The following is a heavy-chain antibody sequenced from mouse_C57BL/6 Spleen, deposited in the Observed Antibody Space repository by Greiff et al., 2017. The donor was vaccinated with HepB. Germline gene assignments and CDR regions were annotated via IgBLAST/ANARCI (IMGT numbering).Heavy chain of an antibody. CDR3: ARYYYGSTFDY. D-gene: IGHD1-1*01. Sequence: QVQLKESGAELARPGASVKLSCKASGYTFTSYGISWVKQRTGQGLEWIGEIYPRSGNTYYNEKFKGKATLTADKSTSTAYMDLRSLTSEDSAVYFCARYYYGSTFDYWGQGTTLTVSS. V-gene: IGHV1-81*01. J-gene: IGHJ2*01. CDR2: IYPRSGNT. CDR1: GYTFTSYG.